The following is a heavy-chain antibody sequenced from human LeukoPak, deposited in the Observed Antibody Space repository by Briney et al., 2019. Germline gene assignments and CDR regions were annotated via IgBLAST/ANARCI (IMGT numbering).Heavy chain of an antibody. CDR2: IYSGGST. V-gene: IGHV3-53*01. J-gene: IGHJ4*02. Sequence: PGGSLRLSCAASGFTFSNYVMSWVRQAPGKGLEWVSVIYSGGSTYYADSVKGRFTISRDNSKNTLYLQMNSLRAEDTAVYYCARAAGYSYANFDYWGQGTLVTVSS. CDR3: ARAAGYSYANFDY. D-gene: IGHD5-18*01. CDR1: GFTFSNYV.